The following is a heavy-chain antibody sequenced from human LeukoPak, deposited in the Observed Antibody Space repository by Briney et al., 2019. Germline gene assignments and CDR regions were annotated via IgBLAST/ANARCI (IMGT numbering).Heavy chain of an antibody. CDR1: GFTFSSYS. CDR2: ISSSSSYI. D-gene: IGHD3-3*01. V-gene: IGHV3-21*01. CDR3: AKSLIPYYDFWSGPKDAFDI. Sequence: PGGSLRLSCAASGFTFSSYSMNWVRQAPGKGLEWVSSISSSSSYIYYADSVKGRFTISRDNAKNSLYLQMNSLRAEDTAVYYCAKSLIPYYDFWSGPKDAFDIWGQGTMVTVSS. J-gene: IGHJ3*02.